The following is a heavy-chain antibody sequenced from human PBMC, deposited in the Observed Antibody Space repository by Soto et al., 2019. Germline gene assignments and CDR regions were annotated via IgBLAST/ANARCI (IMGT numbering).Heavy chain of an antibody. J-gene: IGHJ4*02. V-gene: IGHV3-23*01. CDR2: ISGRGDKT. CDR3: AGPASNYVSGVFHY. CDR1: GFTFSNYA. Sequence: EVQLLESGGGLIQPGGSLRLSCAASGFTFSNYAMTWVRQAPGKGLEWVSAISGRGDKTYYADSVKGRFTISRDNSKNTFFLQMNSLRAEDTAIYYCAGPASNYVSGVFHYWGQGTLVSVSS. D-gene: IGHD4-4*01.